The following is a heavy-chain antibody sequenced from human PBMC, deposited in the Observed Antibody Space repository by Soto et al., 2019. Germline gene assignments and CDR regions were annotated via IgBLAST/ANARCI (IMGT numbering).Heavy chain of an antibody. CDR2: ISGSGDST. CDR1: EFTISTYA. J-gene: IGHJ4*02. Sequence: SLRVSCGAAEFTISTYARNCVRKAPGKGLEWVSGISGSGDSTYYADSVKGRFTVSRDNSKNTLYLQMNSLRAEDTAVFYCAKERSSGWSFDYWGQGTLVTVSS. D-gene: IGHD6-19*01. CDR3: AKERSSGWSFDY. V-gene: IGHV3-23*01.